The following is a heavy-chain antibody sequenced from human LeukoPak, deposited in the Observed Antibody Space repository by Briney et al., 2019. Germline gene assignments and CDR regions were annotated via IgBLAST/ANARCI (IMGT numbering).Heavy chain of an antibody. Sequence: ASVKVSCKAPGYTFTSYGISWVRQAPGQGLEWMGWISAYSGNTNYAQKLQGRVTMTTDTSTSTAYMELRSLRSDDTAVYYCARCHYYGSGSYYTSNWFDPWGQGTLVTVSS. CDR1: GYTFTSYG. CDR2: ISAYSGNT. CDR3: ARCHYYGSGSYYTSNWFDP. D-gene: IGHD3-10*01. V-gene: IGHV1-18*01. J-gene: IGHJ5*02.